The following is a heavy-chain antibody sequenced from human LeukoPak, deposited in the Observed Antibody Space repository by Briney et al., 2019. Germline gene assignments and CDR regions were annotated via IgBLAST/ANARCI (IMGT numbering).Heavy chain of an antibody. V-gene: IGHV1-69*13. J-gene: IGHJ4*02. CDR2: IIPIFGTA. D-gene: IGHD3-22*01. CDR1: GGTFSSYA. Sequence: SVKVSFKASGGTFSSYAISWVRRAPGQGLEWMGGIIPIFGTANYAQKFQGRVTITADESTSAAYMELSSLRSEDTAVYYCASSSGYYYFGYWGQGTLVTVSS. CDR3: ASSSGYYYFGY.